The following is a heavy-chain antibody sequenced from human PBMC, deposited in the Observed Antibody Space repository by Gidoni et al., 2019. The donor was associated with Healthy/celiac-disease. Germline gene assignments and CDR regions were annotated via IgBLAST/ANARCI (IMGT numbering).Heavy chain of an antibody. Sequence: NPSLKSRVTISVDTSKNQFSLKLSSVTAADTAVYYCARDPRGLLGFDYWGQGTLVTVSS. D-gene: IGHD1-26*01. V-gene: IGHV4-59*01. J-gene: IGHJ4*02. CDR3: ARDPRGLLGFDY.